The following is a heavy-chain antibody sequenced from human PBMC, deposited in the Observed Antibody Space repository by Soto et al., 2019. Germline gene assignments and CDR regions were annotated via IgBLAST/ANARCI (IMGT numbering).Heavy chain of an antibody. V-gene: IGHV1-69*13. D-gene: IGHD6-19*01. CDR3: ARCAVAGRTYYYGMDV. Sequence: ASVKVSCKAFGGTFSSYAISWVRQAPGQGLEWMGGIIPIFGTANYAQKFQGRVTITADESTSTAYMELSSLRSEDTAVYYCARCAVAGRTYYYGMDVWGQGTTVTVSS. CDR2: IIPIFGTA. J-gene: IGHJ6*02. CDR1: GGTFSSYA.